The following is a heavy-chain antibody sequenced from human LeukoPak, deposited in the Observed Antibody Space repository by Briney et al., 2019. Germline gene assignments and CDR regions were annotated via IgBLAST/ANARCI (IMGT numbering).Heavy chain of an antibody. Sequence: GGSLRLSCAASGFTFSSYGMHWVRQAPGKGLEWVAVISYDGSNKYYADSVKGRFAISRDNSKNTLYLQMNSLRAEDTAVYYCAKQLGYCSDGSCYFPYWGQGTLVTVSS. J-gene: IGHJ4*02. CDR3: AKQLGYCSDGSCYFPY. CDR2: ISYDGSNK. D-gene: IGHD2-15*01. V-gene: IGHV3-30*18. CDR1: GFTFSSYG.